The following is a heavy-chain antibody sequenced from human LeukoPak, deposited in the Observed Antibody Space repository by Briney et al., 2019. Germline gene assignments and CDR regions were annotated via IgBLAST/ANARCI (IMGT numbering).Heavy chain of an antibody. D-gene: IGHD4-23*01. CDR3: ARFIGGKGGYYFDY. V-gene: IGHV4-4*09. J-gene: IGHJ4*02. CDR2: IYTSGST. CDR1: GGSISSYY. Sequence: SETLSLTCTVSGGSISSYYWSWIRQPPGKGLEWIGYIYTSGSTNYNPSLKSRVTISVDTSKNQFSLKLSSVTAADTAVYYCARFIGGKGGYYFDYWGQGTLVTVSS.